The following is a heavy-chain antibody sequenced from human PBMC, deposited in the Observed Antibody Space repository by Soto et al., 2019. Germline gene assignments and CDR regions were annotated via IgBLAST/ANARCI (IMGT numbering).Heavy chain of an antibody. V-gene: IGHV3-23*01. CDR3: ARWSCLDY. Sequence: AGSLRLSCAASGFSFGSYALSWVRQAQGKGLEWVSTISGSDGKTFYADSVKGRFSISRDTSQNTLYLQMNSLRADDTAIYYCARWSCLDYWGQGTLVTVSS. CDR1: GFSFGSYA. J-gene: IGHJ4*02. D-gene: IGHD3-10*01. CDR2: ISGSDGKT.